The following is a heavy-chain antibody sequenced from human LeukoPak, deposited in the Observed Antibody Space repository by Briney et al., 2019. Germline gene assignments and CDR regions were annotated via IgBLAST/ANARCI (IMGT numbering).Heavy chain of an antibody. CDR3: AREYCSSTSCYLVYYYYYYMDV. CDR1: GFTFSSYW. V-gene: IGHV3-7*01. J-gene: IGHJ6*03. CDR2: IKQDGIEK. D-gene: IGHD2-2*01. Sequence: QTGGSLRLSCAASGFTFSSYWMSWVRQAPGKGLEWVANIKQDGIEKYYVDSVKGRFTISRDNAKNSLYLQMNSLRAEDTAVYYCAREYCSSTSCYLVYYYYYYMDVWGKGTTVTVSS.